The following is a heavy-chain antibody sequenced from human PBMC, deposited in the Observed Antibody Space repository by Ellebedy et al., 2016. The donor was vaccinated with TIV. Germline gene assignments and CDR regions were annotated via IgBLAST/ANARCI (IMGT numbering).Heavy chain of an antibody. CDR2: ISGSSSYI. CDR3: ARRSGLRYFDRDPFDH. J-gene: IGHJ4*02. CDR1: GFTFSAHV. Sequence: GESLKISCTASGFTFSAHVMNWVRQAPGKGLEWVASISGSSSYIYYADSVKGRFTISRDNARPSLYLQMDSLRAEDTAVYYCARRSGLRYFDRDPFDHWGQGSLVTVSS. D-gene: IGHD3-9*01. V-gene: IGHV3-21*01.